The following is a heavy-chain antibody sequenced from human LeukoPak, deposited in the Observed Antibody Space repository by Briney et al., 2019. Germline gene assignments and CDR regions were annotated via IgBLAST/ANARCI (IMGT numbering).Heavy chain of an antibody. D-gene: IGHD6-19*01. CDR3: TSLGGSGWPSGMDV. CDR2: IRSKANSYAT. J-gene: IGHJ6*02. CDR1: GFTFSGSA. Sequence: GGSLKLSCAASGFTFSGSAMYWVRQASGKGLEWVGRIRSKANSYATAYAASVKGRFTISRDDSKNTAYLQMNSLKTEDTAVYYCTSLGGSGWPSGMDVWGQGTTVTVSS. V-gene: IGHV3-73*01.